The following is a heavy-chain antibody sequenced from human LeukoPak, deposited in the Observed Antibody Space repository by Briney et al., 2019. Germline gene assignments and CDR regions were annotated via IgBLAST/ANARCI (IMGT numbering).Heavy chain of an antibody. CDR1: GFTFSSYP. Sequence: GGSLRLSCAPSGFTFSSYPMHWVRQAPGKGLEWVAVISYDESNKYYADSVKGRFTIPRDNSKNTLYLQMNSLRAEDTAVYYCARDLGYASETNYGMDVWGQGTTVTVFS. CDR3: ARDLGYASETNYGMDV. V-gene: IGHV3-30-3*01. D-gene: IGHD3-10*01. J-gene: IGHJ6*02. CDR2: ISYDESNK.